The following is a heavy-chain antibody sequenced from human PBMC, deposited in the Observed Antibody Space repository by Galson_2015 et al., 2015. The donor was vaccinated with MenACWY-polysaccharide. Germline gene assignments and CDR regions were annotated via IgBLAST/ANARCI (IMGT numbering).Heavy chain of an antibody. V-gene: IGHV7-4-1*02. CDR3: ARDPNHTVTTAPTALFDY. CDR1: GYTFTSYA. CDR2: INTNTGKP. Sequence: SVKVSCKASGYTFTSYAMNWVRQAPGQGLEWMGWINTNTGKPKYAQGFKGRVVISLDTSVSTAYLEISSLKAEDTAVYYCARDPNHTVTTAPTALFDYRGQRTLVTAAS. D-gene: IGHD4-11*01. J-gene: IGHJ4*02.